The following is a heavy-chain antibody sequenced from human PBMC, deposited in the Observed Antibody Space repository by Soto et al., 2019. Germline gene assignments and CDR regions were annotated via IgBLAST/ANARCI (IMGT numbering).Heavy chain of an antibody. Sequence: SVKVSCKASGGTFSNYAISWVRQAPGQGLEWMGGIIPFFGTTNYAQSFQGRVTFTADESTSTAYMELRSLRSDDTAVYYCARMRFGYCSSSSCYLFDHWGQGPLVTVSS. J-gene: IGHJ4*02. V-gene: IGHV1-69*13. CDR1: GGTFSNYA. D-gene: IGHD2-2*03. CDR2: IIPFFGTT. CDR3: ARMRFGYCSSSSCYLFDH.